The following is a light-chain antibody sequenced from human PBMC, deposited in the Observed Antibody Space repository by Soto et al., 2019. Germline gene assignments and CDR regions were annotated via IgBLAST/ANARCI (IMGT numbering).Light chain of an antibody. V-gene: IGLV2-14*01. CDR1: ISDVGSFQY. CDR3: SFYTISGV. CDR2: EVG. Sequence: QSALTQPASVSGSPGQSITISCTGPISDVGSFQYVSWYQHHPGKSPKLIIFEVGNRPPGVSNRFSGSKSGNTASLTISGLQAEDEADYYCSFYTISGVFGGGTQLTVL. J-gene: IGLJ3*02.